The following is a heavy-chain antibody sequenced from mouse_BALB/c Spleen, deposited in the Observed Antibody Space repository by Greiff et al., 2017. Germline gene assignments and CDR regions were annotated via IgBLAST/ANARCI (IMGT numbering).Heavy chain of an antibody. V-gene: IGHV5-6-4*01. CDR3: TRDGTGGFYYFDY. D-gene: IGHD4-1*01. CDR1: GFTFSSYT. CDR2: ISSGGSYT. Sequence: EVQGVESGGGLVKPGGSLKLSCAASGFTFSSYTMSWVRQTPEKRLEWVATISSGGSYTYYPDSVKGRFTISRDNAKNTLYLQMSSLKSEDTAMYYCTRDGTGGFYYFDYWGQGTTLTVSS. J-gene: IGHJ2*01.